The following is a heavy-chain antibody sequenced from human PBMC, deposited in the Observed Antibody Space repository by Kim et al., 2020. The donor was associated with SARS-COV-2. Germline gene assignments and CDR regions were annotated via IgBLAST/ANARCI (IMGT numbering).Heavy chain of an antibody. J-gene: IGHJ6*03. CDR1: GFTFSSYG. D-gene: IGHD2-8*01. Sequence: GGSLRLSCAASGFTFSSYGMHWVRQAPGKGLEWVAVIWYDGSNKYYADSVKGRFTISRDNSKNTLYLQMNSLRAEDTAVYYCARVKRECTNGVCYIRWLNYMDVWGKGTTVTVSS. CDR3: ARVKRECTNGVCYIRWLNYMDV. CDR2: IWYDGSNK. V-gene: IGHV3-33*01.